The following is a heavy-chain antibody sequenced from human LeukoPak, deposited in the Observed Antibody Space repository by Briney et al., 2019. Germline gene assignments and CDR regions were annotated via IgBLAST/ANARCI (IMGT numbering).Heavy chain of an antibody. J-gene: IGHJ4*01. D-gene: IGHD2-15*01. CDR3: ARLAFSYSSGGACSRFDY. CDR2: IYPGDSHI. Sequence: GESLKISCQGSGYSFTTYWIAWVRQIPGRGLEWMGIIYPGDSHIRYSPSFEGLVTISADKSIGTAYLQWSSLKASDTAMYYCARLAFSYSSGGACSRFDYWGHRTLVTVSS. CDR1: GYSFTTYW. V-gene: IGHV5-51*01.